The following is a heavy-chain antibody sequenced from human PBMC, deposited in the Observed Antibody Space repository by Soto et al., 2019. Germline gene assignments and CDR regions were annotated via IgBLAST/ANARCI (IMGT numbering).Heavy chain of an antibody. CDR1: GFTFSSYA. V-gene: IGHV3-23*01. Sequence: GGSLRLSCAASGFTFSSYAMSWVRQAPGKGLEWVSVISGSDDSTYYADSVKGRFTISRDNSKNMLYLQMSSLRAEDTAVYYCAKRSSSSTFDYWGQGTLVTVSS. CDR3: AKRSSSSTFDY. D-gene: IGHD6-6*01. J-gene: IGHJ4*02. CDR2: ISGSDDST.